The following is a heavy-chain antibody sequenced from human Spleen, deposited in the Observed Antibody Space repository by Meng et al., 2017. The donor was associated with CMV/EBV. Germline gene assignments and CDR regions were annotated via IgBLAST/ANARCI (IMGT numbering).Heavy chain of an antibody. CDR2: IIPILGIA. V-gene: IGHV1-69*10. CDR1: GGTFSSYA. D-gene: IGHD2-2*01. J-gene: IGHJ6*02. CDR3: ARDTSSTLGYYYYGMDV. Sequence: SVKVSCKASGGTFSSYAISWVRQAPGQGLEWMGGIIPILGIANYAQKFQGRVTITTDESTNTAYMELSSLRSEDTAVYYCARDTSSTLGYYYYGMDVWGQGTTVTVSS.